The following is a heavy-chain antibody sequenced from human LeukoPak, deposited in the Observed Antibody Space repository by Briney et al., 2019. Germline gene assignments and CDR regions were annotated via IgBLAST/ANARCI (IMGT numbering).Heavy chain of an antibody. V-gene: IGHV3-7*03. Sequence: PGRSLRLSCAASGFTFSSYWMSWVRQAPGKGLEWVANIKQDGSEKYYVDSVKGRFTISRDNAKNSLYLQMNSLRAEDTAVYYRAREGDIVVVPAAPPPFDIWGQGAMVTVSS. D-gene: IGHD2-2*01. CDR3: AREGDIVVVPAAPPPFDI. J-gene: IGHJ3*02. CDR2: IKQDGSEK. CDR1: GFTFSSYW.